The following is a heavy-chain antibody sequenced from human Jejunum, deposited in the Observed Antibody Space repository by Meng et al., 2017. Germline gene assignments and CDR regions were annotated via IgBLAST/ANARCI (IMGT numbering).Heavy chain of an antibody. Sequence: ASVKVSCKASGYTFPDQWIHWVRQAPGQGLEWMGRIHPNYGGTNFAQRFQGRVTMSRDTSISTAYLELSRLRPDDTAVYYCVRDFRVTDHWGQGTLVTVSS. D-gene: IGHD2-8*01. CDR3: VRDFRVTDH. V-gene: IGHV1-2*06. J-gene: IGHJ4*02. CDR1: GYTFPDQW. CDR2: IHPNYGGT.